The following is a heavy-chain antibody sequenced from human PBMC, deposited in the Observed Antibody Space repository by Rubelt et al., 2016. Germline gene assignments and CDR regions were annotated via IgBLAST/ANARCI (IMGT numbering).Heavy chain of an antibody. Sequence: QVELQESGPGVVKPSETLSLTCTVSGDSVSSTLYYWGWIRQPPGKGLEWIASIYYSGSTNYNPSLKSRVTISVDTSKNQFSLRLGSVTAADTAVYYCARGGVNWNYDYWGQGTLVTVSS. CDR3: ARGGVNWNYDY. CDR2: IYYSGST. CDR1: GDSVSSTLYY. D-gene: IGHD1-7*01. J-gene: IGHJ4*02. V-gene: IGHV4-39*07.